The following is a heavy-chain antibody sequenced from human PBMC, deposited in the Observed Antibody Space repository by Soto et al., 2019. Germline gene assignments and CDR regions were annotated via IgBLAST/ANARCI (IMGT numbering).Heavy chain of an antibody. Sequence: GGSLRLSCAASGFTFSSYAMSWVRQAPGKGLEWVSTISGRGGSTHYADSAKGRFTISRDNSKNTLFLQMNSLRAEDTAVYYCPIPTNELSGSPDYWGQGTLVTVSS. CDR3: PIPTNELSGSPDY. V-gene: IGHV3-23*01. D-gene: IGHD1-1*01. CDR1: GFTFSSYA. CDR2: ISGRGGST. J-gene: IGHJ4*02.